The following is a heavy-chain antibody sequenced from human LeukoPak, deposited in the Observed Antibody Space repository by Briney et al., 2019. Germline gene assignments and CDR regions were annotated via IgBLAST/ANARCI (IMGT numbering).Heavy chain of an antibody. Sequence: PGGSLRLSCAASGFTFSSYAMSWVRQAPGKGLEWVSAISGGGGSTYYADSVKGRFTISRDSSKNTLYLQMNSLRAEDTAVYYCAKVEEGCSGGSCYFYAFDIWGQGTMVTVSS. V-gene: IGHV3-23*01. CDR2: ISGGGGST. CDR3: AKVEEGCSGGSCYFYAFDI. CDR1: GFTFSSYA. D-gene: IGHD2-15*01. J-gene: IGHJ3*02.